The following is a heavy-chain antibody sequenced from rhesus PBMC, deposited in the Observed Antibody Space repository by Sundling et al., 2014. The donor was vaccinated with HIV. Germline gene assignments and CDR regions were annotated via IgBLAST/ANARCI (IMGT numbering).Heavy chain of an antibody. D-gene: IGHD4-29*01. J-gene: IGHJ4*01. Sequence: QLVESGGGVVQPGGSLRLSCAASGFTFDDYAMHWVRQAPGKGLEWVSSINWSGDNRGYADSVKGRFTISRDNAKNSLYLQLNRLRAEDTALYYCARNYGSSLKFDFWGQGSPGHRLL. CDR2: INWSGDNR. CDR3: ARNYGSSLKFDF. V-gene: IGHV3-78*01. CDR1: GFTFDDYA.